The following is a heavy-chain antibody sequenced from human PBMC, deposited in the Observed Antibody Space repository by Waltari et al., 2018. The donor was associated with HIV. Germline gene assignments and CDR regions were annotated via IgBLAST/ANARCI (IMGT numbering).Heavy chain of an antibody. CDR3: AKDDSTGSSGYYPFHY. CDR2: ISGSGGST. CDR1: GFTFTNDA. J-gene: IGHJ4*02. V-gene: IGHV3-23*04. D-gene: IGHD3-22*01. Sequence: ELQLVESGGGLVQPGGSLRLSFAGSGFTFTNDAMNWVRQAPGKGRGWVSAISGSGGSTYYADYVKGRFTISRDNSKNTLYLQMISLRAEETALYYCAKDDSTGSSGYYPFHYWGQGTLITVSS.